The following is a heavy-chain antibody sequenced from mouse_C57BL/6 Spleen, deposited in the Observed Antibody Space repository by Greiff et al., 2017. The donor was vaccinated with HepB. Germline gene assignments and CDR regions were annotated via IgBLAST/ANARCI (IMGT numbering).Heavy chain of an antibody. CDR2: IHPNSGST. Sequence: QVQLQQPGAELVKPGASVKLSCKASGYTFTSYWMHWVKQRPGQGLEWIGMIHPNSGSTNYNEKFKSKATLTVDKSSSTAYMQLSSLTSEDSAVYYCARSSLRYDGCFDYWGQGTTLTVSS. CDR1: GYTFTSYW. CDR3: ARSSLRYDGCFDY. D-gene: IGHD1-2*01. V-gene: IGHV1-64*01. J-gene: IGHJ2*01.